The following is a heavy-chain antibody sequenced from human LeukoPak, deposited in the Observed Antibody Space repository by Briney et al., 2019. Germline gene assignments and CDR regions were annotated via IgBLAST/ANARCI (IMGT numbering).Heavy chain of an antibody. CDR3: AKYYYTSGSSGGRVFDY. J-gene: IGHJ4*02. Sequence: PGRSLRLSCAASGFDFSRYVIHWVRQAPGKGLEWVAVIWYDGSNKYYADSVKGRFTISRDNSKNTLYLQMNSLRAEDTAVYYCAKYYYTSGSSGGRVFDYWGQGTLVTVSS. D-gene: IGHD3-10*01. CDR2: IWYDGSNK. V-gene: IGHV3-33*08. CDR1: GFDFSRYV.